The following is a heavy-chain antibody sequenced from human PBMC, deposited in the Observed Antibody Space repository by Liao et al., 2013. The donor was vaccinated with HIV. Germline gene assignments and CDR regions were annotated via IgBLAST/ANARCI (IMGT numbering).Heavy chain of an antibody. J-gene: IGHJ3*02. CDR3: ARAFIHYYDSSGYYRGALYI. CDR1: GGSISSGDYY. V-gene: IGHV4-30-4*08. CDR2: IYYSGST. D-gene: IGHD3-22*01. Sequence: QVQLQESGPGLVKPSQTLSLTCTVSGGSISSGDYYWSWIRQPPGKGLEWIGYIYYSGSTYYNPSLKSRVTISVDTSKNQFSLKLSSVTAADTAVYYCARAFIHYYDSSGYYRGALYIWGQGTMVTVSS.